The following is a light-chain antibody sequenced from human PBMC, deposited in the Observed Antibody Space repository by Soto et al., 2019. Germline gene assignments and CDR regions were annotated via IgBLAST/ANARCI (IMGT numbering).Light chain of an antibody. J-gene: IGKJ1*01. CDR2: GAS. CDR1: LGIANY. CDR3: QKYNSAMWT. V-gene: IGKV1-27*01. Sequence: DIQMTQSPPSLSASVGDRVTISCRASLGIANYVLWYQQRPGKVPKLLIYGASSLLSGVPSRFSGSGSGTDFTLTISSLQPEDVATYYCQKYNSAMWTFGQGTKVDI.